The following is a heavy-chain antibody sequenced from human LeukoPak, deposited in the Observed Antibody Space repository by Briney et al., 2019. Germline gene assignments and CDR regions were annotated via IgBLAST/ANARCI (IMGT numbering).Heavy chain of an antibody. CDR1: GYTLTELS. D-gene: IGHD6-19*01. V-gene: IGHV1-24*01. CDR3: ATDLRVAVAVEDWFDP. Sequence: ASMKVSCKVSGYTLTELSMHWVRQAPGKGLEWMGGFDPEDGETIYAQKFQGRVTMTEDTSTDTAYMELSSLRSEDTAVYYCATDLRVAVAVEDWFDPWGQGTLVTVSS. CDR2: FDPEDGET. J-gene: IGHJ5*02.